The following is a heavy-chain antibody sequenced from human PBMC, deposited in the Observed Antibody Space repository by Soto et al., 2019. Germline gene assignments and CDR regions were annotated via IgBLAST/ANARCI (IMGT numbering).Heavy chain of an antibody. CDR3: ARKRDILTVWDPYYFDY. CDR2: ISGSGGST. Sequence: GGSLRLSCAASGFTFSSYAMSWVRQAPGKGLEWVSAISGSGGSTYYADSVKGRFTISRDNSKNTLYLQINSLRAEDTAVYYCARKRDILTVWDPYYFDYWGQGTLVTVSS. V-gene: IGHV3-23*01. D-gene: IGHD3-9*01. J-gene: IGHJ4*02. CDR1: GFTFSSYA.